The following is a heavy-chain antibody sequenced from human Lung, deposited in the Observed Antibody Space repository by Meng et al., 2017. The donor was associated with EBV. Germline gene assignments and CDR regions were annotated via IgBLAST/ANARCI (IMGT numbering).Heavy chain of an antibody. CDR3: ARPFYYDSGGYSA. Sequence: QVQLVEAGGGVVQPGRSLRRSCGASGFRFSSYGMHWVRQAPGKGLEWVAVIWFDGRNKYYADSVKGRFTISRDNSKNTLYLQMNSLRVEDTALYYCARPFYYDSGGYSAWGQGTMVTVSS. V-gene: IGHV3-33*01. J-gene: IGHJ5*02. CDR1: GFRFSSYG. D-gene: IGHD3-22*01. CDR2: IWFDGRNK.